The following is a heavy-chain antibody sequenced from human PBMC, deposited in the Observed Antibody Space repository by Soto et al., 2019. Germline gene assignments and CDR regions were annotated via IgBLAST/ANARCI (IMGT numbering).Heavy chain of an antibody. CDR3: AREVNVMGGDSSSRYYYYYYMDV. V-gene: IGHV1-2*04. CDR2: INPNSGGT. Sequence: ASVKVSCKASGYTFTGYYMHWVRQAPGQGLEWMGWINPNSGGTNYAQKFQGWVTMTRDTSISTAYMELSRLRSDDTAVYYCAREVNVMGGDSSSRYYYYYYMDVWGKGTTVTVSS. D-gene: IGHD6-6*01. CDR1: GYTFTGYY. J-gene: IGHJ6*03.